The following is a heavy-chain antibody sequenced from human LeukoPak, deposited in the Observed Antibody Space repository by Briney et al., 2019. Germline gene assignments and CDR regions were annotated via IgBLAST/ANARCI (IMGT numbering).Heavy chain of an antibody. CDR3: ARDRGNDYGDSVRAFDI. CDR2: ISGGGAYT. J-gene: IGHJ3*02. D-gene: IGHD4-17*01. CDR1: GFTFSNFA. V-gene: IGHV3-23*01. Sequence: GGSLRLSCAASGFTFSNFAMSWVRQAPGKGLEWVSTISGGGAYTYYADSVKGRFTISRDNSKNTLYLQMNSLRAEDTAVYYCARDRGNDYGDSVRAFDIWGQGTMVTVSS.